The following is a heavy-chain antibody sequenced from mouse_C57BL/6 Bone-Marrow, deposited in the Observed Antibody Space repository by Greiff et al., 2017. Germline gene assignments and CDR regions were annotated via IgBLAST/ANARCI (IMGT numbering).Heavy chain of an antibody. Sequence: EVQLQQSVAELVRPGASVKLSCTASGFNIKNTYMHWVKQRPEQGLEWIGRIDPANGNTKYAPKFQGKATITAATSSNTAYLQLSSLTSEDTAIXYCARGIYDYGGGFAYWGQGTLVTVSA. V-gene: IGHV14-3*01. J-gene: IGHJ3*01. CDR1: GFNIKNTY. CDR2: IDPANGNT. CDR3: ARGIYDYGGGFAY. D-gene: IGHD2-4*01.